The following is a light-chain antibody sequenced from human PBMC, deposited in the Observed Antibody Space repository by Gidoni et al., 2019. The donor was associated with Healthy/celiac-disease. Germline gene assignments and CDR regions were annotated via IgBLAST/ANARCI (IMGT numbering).Light chain of an antibody. V-gene: IGKV3-20*01. J-gene: IGKJ2*01. CDR2: GAS. Sequence: EIVLTQSPGTLSLSPGERATLSCRASQSVSSSYLAWYQQKPGQAPRLLIYGASSRATGIPDRFSGSVSGTDFTLTISRLEPEDFAVYYCQQYGSSRDTFGQGTKLEIK. CDR3: QQYGSSRDT. CDR1: QSVSSSY.